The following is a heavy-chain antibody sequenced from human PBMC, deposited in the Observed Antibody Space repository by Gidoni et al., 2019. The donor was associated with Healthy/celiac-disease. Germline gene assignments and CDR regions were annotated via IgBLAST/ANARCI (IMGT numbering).Heavy chain of an antibody. CDR2: IKQDGSEK. Sequence: EVQLVESGGGLVKPGGSLSRSCAASGFTFSSYWMSWVRQAPGKGLEWVANIKQDGSEKYYVDSVKGRFTISRDNAKNSLYLQMNSLRAEDTAVYYCASVTDYYDSSGYYHYFDYWGQGTLVTVSS. CDR3: ASVTDYYDSSGYYHYFDY. CDR1: GFTFSSYW. V-gene: IGHV3-7*01. J-gene: IGHJ4*02. D-gene: IGHD3-22*01.